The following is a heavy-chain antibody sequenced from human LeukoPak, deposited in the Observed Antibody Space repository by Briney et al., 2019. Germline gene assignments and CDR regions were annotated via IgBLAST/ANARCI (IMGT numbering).Heavy chain of an antibody. CDR2: ISGSGGST. V-gene: IGHV3-23*01. CDR1: GFTFSSYA. D-gene: IGHD5-18*01. J-gene: IGHJ4*02. Sequence: GGSLRLSCAASGFTFSSYAMSWVRQAPGKGLEWVSAISGSGGSTYYADSVKGRFTISRDNSKNTLYLQMNSLRAEDTAVYYCAKDPRSGYSYGSHFDYWGQGTLVTVSS. CDR3: AKDPRSGYSYGSHFDY.